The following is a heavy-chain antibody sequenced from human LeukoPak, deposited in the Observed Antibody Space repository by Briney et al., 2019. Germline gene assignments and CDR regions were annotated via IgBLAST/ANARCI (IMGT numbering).Heavy chain of an antibody. D-gene: IGHD5-24*01. V-gene: IGHV1-46*01. CDR1: GYTFTIYY. CDR3: ARAWGERDTTTYGMDV. J-gene: IGHJ6*02. Sequence: ASVKVSCKASGYTFTIYYMHWVRQAPGHGLEWMGIINPTGGSTSYAQKFQGRVTMTRDTSTSTVYMELSSLRSEDTAVYYCARAWGERDTTTYGMDVWGQGTTVTVSS. CDR2: INPTGGST.